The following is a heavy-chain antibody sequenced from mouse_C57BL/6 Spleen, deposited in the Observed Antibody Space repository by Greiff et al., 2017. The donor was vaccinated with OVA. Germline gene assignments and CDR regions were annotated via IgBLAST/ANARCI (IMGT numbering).Heavy chain of an antibody. J-gene: IGHJ4*01. CDR1: GYTFTSYG. CDR3: ARETGGNYYAMDY. CDR2: IYPRSGNT. Sequence: VQLVESGAELARPGASVKLSCKASGYTFTSYGISWVKQRTGQGLEWIGEIYPRSGNTYYNEKFKGKATLTADKSSSTAYMELRSLTSEYSAVYFCARETGGNYYAMDYWGQGTSVTVSS. V-gene: IGHV1-81*01.